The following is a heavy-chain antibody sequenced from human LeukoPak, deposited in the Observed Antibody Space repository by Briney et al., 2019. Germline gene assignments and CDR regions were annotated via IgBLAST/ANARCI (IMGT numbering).Heavy chain of an antibody. J-gene: IGHJ4*02. CDR1: GFTFSSYG. CDR2: IWYDGSNK. V-gene: IGHV3-33*01. Sequence: SGGSLRLSCAASGFTFSSYGMHWVRQAPGKGLEWVAVIWYDGSNKYYADSVKGRFTISRDNSKNTLYLQMNSLRAEDTAVYYCAREGHTAMVLDYWGQGTLVTVSS. CDR3: AREGHTAMVLDY. D-gene: IGHD5-18*01.